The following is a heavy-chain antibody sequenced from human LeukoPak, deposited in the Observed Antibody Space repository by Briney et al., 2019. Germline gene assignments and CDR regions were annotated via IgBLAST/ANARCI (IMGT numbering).Heavy chain of an antibody. CDR2: INPSGGST. J-gene: IGHJ4*02. CDR1: GYTFTAYF. CDR3: ARYYGGNSGVDY. D-gene: IGHD4-23*01. V-gene: IGHV1-46*01. Sequence: GASVKVSCKASGYTFTAYFMHWVRQAPGQGLEWMGIINPSGGSTSYAQKFQGRVTMTRDTSTSTVYMELSSLRSEDTAVYYCARYYGGNSGVDYWGQGTLVTVSS.